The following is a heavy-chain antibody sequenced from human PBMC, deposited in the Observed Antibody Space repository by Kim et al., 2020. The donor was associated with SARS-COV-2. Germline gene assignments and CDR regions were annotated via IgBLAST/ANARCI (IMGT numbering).Heavy chain of an antibody. V-gene: IGHV3-23*01. Sequence: GGSLRLSCVASGFTFSTYAMIWVRQAPGKGLEWVSAISGSGISTYYADSVKGRFTISRDNSKNTLYLQMNSLRAEDTAVYYCAKLGAEWNSGGYHIDYWGQGTLVTVSS. CDR1: GFTFSTYA. CDR2: ISGSGIST. CDR3: AKLGAEWNSGGYHIDY. J-gene: IGHJ4*02. D-gene: IGHD3-22*01.